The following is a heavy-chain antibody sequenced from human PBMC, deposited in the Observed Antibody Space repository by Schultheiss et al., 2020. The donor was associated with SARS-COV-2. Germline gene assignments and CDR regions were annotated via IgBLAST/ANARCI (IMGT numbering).Heavy chain of an antibody. D-gene: IGHD2-21*02. CDR1: GFTFSSYW. CDR3: ARVRRVTEDFDY. V-gene: IGHV3-7*03. CDR2: IKQDGSEK. J-gene: IGHJ4*02. Sequence: GESLKISCAASGFTFSSYWMSWVRQAPGKGLEWVANIKQDGSEKYYVDSVKGRFTISRDNAKNSLYLQMNSLRAEDTAVYYCARVRRVTEDFDYWGQGTLVTVSS.